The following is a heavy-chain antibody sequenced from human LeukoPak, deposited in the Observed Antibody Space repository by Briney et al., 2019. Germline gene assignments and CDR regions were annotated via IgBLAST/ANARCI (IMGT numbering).Heavy chain of an antibody. CDR1: GFTVSSNY. Sequence: GGSLRLSCAASGFTVSSNYMSWVRQAPGKGLEWVSVIYSGGSTYYADSVKGRFTISRDNSKNTLYLQMNSQRAEDTAVYYCAREAYYYDSSGYLIDYWGQGTLVTVSS. CDR2: IYSGGST. V-gene: IGHV3-53*01. D-gene: IGHD3-22*01. J-gene: IGHJ4*02. CDR3: AREAYYYDSSGYLIDY.